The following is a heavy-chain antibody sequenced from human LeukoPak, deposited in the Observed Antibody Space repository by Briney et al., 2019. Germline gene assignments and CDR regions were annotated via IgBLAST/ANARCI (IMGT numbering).Heavy chain of an antibody. CDR3: ARGAHYDFWSGYYVFDY. CDR2: IYYSGST. V-gene: IGHV4-59*01. Sequence: ASETLSFTCTVSGGSISSYYWSWIRQPPGKGLEWIGYIYYSGSTNYNPSLKSRVTISVDTSKNQFSLKLSSVTAADTAVYYCARGAHYDFWSGYYVFDYWGQGTLVTVSS. J-gene: IGHJ4*02. D-gene: IGHD3-3*01. CDR1: GGSISSYY.